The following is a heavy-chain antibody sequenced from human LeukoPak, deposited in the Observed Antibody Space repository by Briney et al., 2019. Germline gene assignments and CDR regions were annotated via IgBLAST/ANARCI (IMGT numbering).Heavy chain of an antibody. CDR3: ARGQQWFDP. D-gene: IGHD6-13*01. V-gene: IGHV4-59*08. CDR1: GGSISSYY. Sequence: SETLSLTCTVSGGSISSYYWSWIRQPPGKGLEWIGYISSSGTTKCNPSLKSRLTISVDTSKNQFSLKLTSVTAADTAVYYCARGQQWFDPWGQGTLVTVSS. J-gene: IGHJ5*02. CDR2: ISSSGTT.